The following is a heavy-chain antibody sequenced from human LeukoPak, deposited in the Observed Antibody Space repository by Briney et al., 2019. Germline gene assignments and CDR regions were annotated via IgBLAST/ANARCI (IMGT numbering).Heavy chain of an antibody. V-gene: IGHV3-23*01. CDR3: AKDGPQSEYQPLGSSDY. CDR2: ISASGGST. D-gene: IGHD2-2*01. Sequence: GGSLRLPCAASGFTFSSYAMSWVRQAPGKGLEWVSGISASGGSTYYADSVKGRFTISRDNSKNTLYLQMNSLRAEDTALYYCAKDGPQSEYQPLGSSDYWGQGTLVTVSS. J-gene: IGHJ4*02. CDR1: GFTFSSYA.